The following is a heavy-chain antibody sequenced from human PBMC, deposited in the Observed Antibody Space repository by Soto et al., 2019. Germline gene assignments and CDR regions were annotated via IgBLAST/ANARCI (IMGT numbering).Heavy chain of an antibody. CDR3: ARDFFGVVIFTGMDV. J-gene: IGHJ6*02. Sequence: GGSLRLSCAASAFTFSSYAMHWVRQAPGKGLEWVAVISYDGSNKYYADSVKGRFTISRDNSKNTLYLQMNSLRAEDTAVYYCARDFFGVVIFTGMDVWGQGITVTVSS. CDR1: AFTFSSYA. V-gene: IGHV3-30-3*01. D-gene: IGHD3-3*01. CDR2: ISYDGSNK.